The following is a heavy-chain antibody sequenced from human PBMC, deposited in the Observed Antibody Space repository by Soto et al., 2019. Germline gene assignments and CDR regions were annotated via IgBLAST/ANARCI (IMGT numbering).Heavy chain of an antibody. V-gene: IGHV4-30-4*01. CDR2: IYYSGST. J-gene: IGHJ6*02. CDR1: GGSISSGDYY. Sequence: TSETLFLTCTVSGGSISSGDYYWSWIRQPPGKGLGWIGYIYYSGSTYYHPSLQSRVTISIDASKNQFSLKLRSATAADTAVFFCAREKYSVITRYYYYFGVDVWGQGTTVTVSS. D-gene: IGHD1-20*01. CDR3: AREKYSVITRYYYYFGVDV.